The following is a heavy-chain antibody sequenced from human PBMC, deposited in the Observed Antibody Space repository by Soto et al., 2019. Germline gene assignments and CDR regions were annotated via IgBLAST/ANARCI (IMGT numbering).Heavy chain of an antibody. D-gene: IGHD6-19*01. V-gene: IGHV3-9*01. Sequence: EVQLVESGGGLVQPGRSLRLSCAASGFTFDDYAMHWDRQAPGKGLEWVSGISWNSGSIGYADSVKGRFTISRDNAKNSLYLHMNSLRAEDTALYYSAKESVAGTFTFYYSMDVWGKGTTVTVSS. CDR2: ISWNSGSI. CDR1: GFTFDDYA. CDR3: AKESVAGTFTFYYSMDV. J-gene: IGHJ6*03.